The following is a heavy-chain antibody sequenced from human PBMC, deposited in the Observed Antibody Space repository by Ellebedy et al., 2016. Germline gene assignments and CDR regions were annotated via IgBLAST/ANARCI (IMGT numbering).Heavy chain of an antibody. J-gene: IGHJ2*01. D-gene: IGHD3-16*02. CDR1: GYSFTSYW. V-gene: IGHV5-51*01. CDR2: IYPGDSDT. Sequence: GESLKISCKGSGYSFTSYWIGWVRQMPGKGLEWLGIIYPGDSDTRYSPSFQGQVTISADKSISTAYLQWSSLKASDTAMYYCARQITFGGVIVPRYWYFDLWGRGTLVTVSS. CDR3: ARQITFGGVIVPRYWYFDL.